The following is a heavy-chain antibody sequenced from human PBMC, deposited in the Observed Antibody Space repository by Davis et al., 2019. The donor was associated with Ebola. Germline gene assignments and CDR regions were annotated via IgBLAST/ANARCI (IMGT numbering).Heavy chain of an antibody. CDR2: LFYTGST. V-gene: IGHV4-39*01. Sequence: SETLSLTCTVSGGSISSGYYWGWIRQPPGKGLEWLGSLFYTGSTYHNPSLKSRVTISVDTSKNEFSLKLGSVTAADTAVYYCARLGLYNWFDPWGQGTLVTVSS. D-gene: IGHD3-16*01. CDR1: GGSISSGYY. CDR3: ARLGLYNWFDP. J-gene: IGHJ5*02.